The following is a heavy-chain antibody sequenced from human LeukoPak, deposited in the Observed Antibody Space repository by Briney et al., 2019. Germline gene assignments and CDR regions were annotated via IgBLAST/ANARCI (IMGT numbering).Heavy chain of an antibody. CDR1: GYTFTSNY. J-gene: IGHJ4*02. CDR3: ARDQEGFDY. V-gene: IGHV1-46*01. CDR2: IYPRDGST. Sequence: ASVKVSCKASGYTFTSNYIHWVRHAPGQGLEWMGMIYPRDGSTSYAQKFQGRVTVTRDTSTSTVHMELSGLRSEDTAVYYCARDQEGFDYWGQGTLVTVSS.